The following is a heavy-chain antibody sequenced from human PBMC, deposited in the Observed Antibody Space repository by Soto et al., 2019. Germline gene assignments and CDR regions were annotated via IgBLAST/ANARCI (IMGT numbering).Heavy chain of an antibody. Sequence: VGSLRLSCAASGFTFSSYAMSWVRQAPGKGLEWVSYITKTSGTKDYADSVKGRFTISRDNAKNSLYLQMNSLRDEDTAVYYCAREAGMDVWGQGTTVTVSS. CDR3: AREAGMDV. V-gene: IGHV3-48*02. J-gene: IGHJ6*02. CDR2: ITKTSGTK. CDR1: GFTFSSYA.